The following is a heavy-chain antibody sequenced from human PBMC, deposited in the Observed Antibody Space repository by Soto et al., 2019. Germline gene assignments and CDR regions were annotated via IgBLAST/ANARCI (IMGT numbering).Heavy chain of an antibody. Sequence: VQLEQSGAELKKPGASVRVSCKASGYSFTSYGITWVRQAPGQGLEWMAWIDTQNGNTNHAYKLQGRVSMTTDTSTNTAYMEVRGLRSDDTAMYYCARYLPEARGAFAIWCQETMVPVSS. CDR2: IDTQNGNT. CDR1: GYSFTSYG. CDR3: ARYLPEARGAFAI. D-gene: IGHD3-10*01. J-gene: IGHJ3*02. V-gene: IGHV1-18*01.